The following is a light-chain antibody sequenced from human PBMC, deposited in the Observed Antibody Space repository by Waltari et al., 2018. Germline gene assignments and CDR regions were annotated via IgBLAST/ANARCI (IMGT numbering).Light chain of an antibody. V-gene: IGLV2-14*03. J-gene: IGLJ3*02. CDR1: SSDIGAYNY. CDR3: NSFASSSTWV. CDR2: DVS. Sequence: QSALTQPASVSGSPGQSITISCTGTSSDIGAYNYVAWFQHHPGKAPKVVISDVSGRTSGISNRVSGSKSDNTASLTISGLQAEDEADYYCNSFASSSTWVFGGGTKLTVL.